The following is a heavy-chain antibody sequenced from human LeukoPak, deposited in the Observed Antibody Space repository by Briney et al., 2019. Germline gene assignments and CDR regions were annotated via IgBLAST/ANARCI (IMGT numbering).Heavy chain of an antibody. V-gene: IGHV2-5*01. Sequence: SGPTLVNPTQTLTLTCTFSGFSLSINGVGVGWIRQPPGKALEWLALIYWNDDKRYSPSLKNRLTITKDTSKNQVVLTMTNMDPVDTATYYCAHSFPYDYYMDVWGKGTTVTISS. CDR3: AHSFPYDYYMDV. CDR2: IYWNDDK. J-gene: IGHJ6*03. CDR1: GFSLSINGVG.